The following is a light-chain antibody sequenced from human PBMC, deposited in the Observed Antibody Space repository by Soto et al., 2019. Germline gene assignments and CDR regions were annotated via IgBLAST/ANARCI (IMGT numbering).Light chain of an antibody. CDR1: RVVSSY. CDR2: DAS. CDR3: QQRSNWPRT. J-gene: IGKJ1*01. Sequence: EIVLTQSPATLSLSPGEIATLSCRASRVVSSYLAWYQQKPGQAPRLLIYDASNRATGIPARFSGSGSGTDFTLTISSLEPEDFAVYYCQQRSNWPRTFGQGTKVDIK. V-gene: IGKV3-11*01.